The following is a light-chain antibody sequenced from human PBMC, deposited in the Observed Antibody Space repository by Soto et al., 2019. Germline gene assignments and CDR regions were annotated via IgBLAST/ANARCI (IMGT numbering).Light chain of an antibody. Sequence: EIVMTQSPTILSVSPGERATLSCRASQSVSSNLAWYQQKPGQAPRLLIYGVYTRAPGIPARFSGSGSETEFTLTISSLQSEDFAVYYCQQYHSWPPRTCGQGTKVDIK. CDR1: QSVSSN. V-gene: IGKV3D-15*01. J-gene: IGKJ1*01. CDR2: GVY. CDR3: QQYHSWPPRT.